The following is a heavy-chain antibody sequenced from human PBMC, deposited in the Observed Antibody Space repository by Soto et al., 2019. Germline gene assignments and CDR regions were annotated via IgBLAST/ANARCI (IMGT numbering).Heavy chain of an antibody. D-gene: IGHD2-2*01. Sequence: ASVKVSCKASGFTFSAYYIYWVRQAPGQGLEWIGWINPNSGGTNNAQKFQGRVTMTRDTSTSTVYMELSALISDDTAVYFCARSLLDEYSSSWRSAYYGMDVWGQGTTVTGLL. CDR3: ARSLLDEYSSSWRSAYYGMDV. CDR2: INPNSGGT. J-gene: IGHJ6*02. CDR1: GFTFSAYY. V-gene: IGHV1-2*02.